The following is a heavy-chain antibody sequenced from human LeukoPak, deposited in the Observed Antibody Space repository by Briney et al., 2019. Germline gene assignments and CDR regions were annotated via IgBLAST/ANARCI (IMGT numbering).Heavy chain of an antibody. CDR1: GFTFNNYE. CDR2: ISSSAITI. J-gene: IGHJ1*01. Sequence: GGSLRLSCAASGFTFNNYEMNWIRQAPGKGLEWVSYISSSAITIFYADSVKGRFNISRDNAKNSLYLQMNSLRVEDTAVYYCARDRYNEYFHYWGQGTLVTVSS. D-gene: IGHD3-9*01. V-gene: IGHV3-48*03. CDR3: ARDRYNEYFHY.